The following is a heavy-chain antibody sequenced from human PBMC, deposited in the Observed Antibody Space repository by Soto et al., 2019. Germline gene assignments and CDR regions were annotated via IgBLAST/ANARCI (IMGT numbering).Heavy chain of an antibody. CDR3: ARHKIACSSTSCYKWFDP. J-gene: IGHJ5*02. D-gene: IGHD2-2*02. Sequence: GGSLRLSGAASGFTFSSYGMNWVRQAPGKGLEWVAVIWYDGSNKYYADSVKGRFTISRDNAKNSLYLQMNSLRAEDTAVYYCARHKIACSSTSCYKWFDPWGQGTLVTVSS. CDR1: GFTFSSYG. CDR2: IWYDGSNK. V-gene: IGHV3-33*01.